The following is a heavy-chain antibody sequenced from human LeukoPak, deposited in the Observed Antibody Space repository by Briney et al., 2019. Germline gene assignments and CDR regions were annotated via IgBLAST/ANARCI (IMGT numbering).Heavy chain of an antibody. D-gene: IGHD1-14*01. CDR3: AKVTTVNTGDFDY. J-gene: IGHJ4*02. CDR2: VSYSGNT. CDR1: GGSVSNFY. Sequence: SETLSLTCTVSGGSVSNFYWSWIRQPPGKGLEWIGYVSYSGNTNYNPSLKSRVTISVDTSKNQFSLKLNSVTAADTAVYYCAKVTTVNTGDFDYWGQGTLVTVSS. V-gene: IGHV4-59*02.